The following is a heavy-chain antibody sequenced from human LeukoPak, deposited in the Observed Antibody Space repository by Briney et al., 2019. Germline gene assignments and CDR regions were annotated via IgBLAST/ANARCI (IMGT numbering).Heavy chain of an antibody. Sequence: SETLSLTCTVSGGSISGYYWSWIRQPPGKGLEWIGYIYYNGNTDYNPSLKSRVTISVDTSKNRFSLKVNSVTAADTAVYYCARTQPFGYSYGPYFDYWGQGTLVTVSS. CDR1: GGSISGYY. D-gene: IGHD5-18*01. J-gene: IGHJ4*02. V-gene: IGHV4-59*08. CDR2: IYYNGNT. CDR3: ARTQPFGYSYGPYFDY.